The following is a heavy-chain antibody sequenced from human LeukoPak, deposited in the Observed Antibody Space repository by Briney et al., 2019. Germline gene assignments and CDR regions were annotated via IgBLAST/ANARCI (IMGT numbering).Heavy chain of an antibody. CDR2: ITGAGGST. D-gene: IGHD6-19*01. CDR3: AKDHGTAVAGFYY. Sequence: RGAPLRLSCAASGFSLSTYGGSWFRKPPGKGLGWFSGITGAGGSTYYADSVKGRFTVSRDTSKNTLYLQMNSLRAEDTAIYYCAKDHGTAVAGFYYWGQGTLVTVSS. J-gene: IGHJ4*02. CDR1: GFSLSTYG. V-gene: IGHV3-23*01.